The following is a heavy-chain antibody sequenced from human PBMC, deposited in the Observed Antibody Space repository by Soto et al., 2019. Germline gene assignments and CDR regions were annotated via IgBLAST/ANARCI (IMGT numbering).Heavy chain of an antibody. D-gene: IGHD6-13*01. CDR1: GFTFSSFA. CDR3: VQDWTGNSCPCMVV. CDR2: ISRSGETT. J-gene: IGHJ6*02. Sequence: EVQLLESGGGLVQPGGSLRLSCAASGFTFSSFAMTWVRQAPGEGLEWVSSISRSGETTYYSDSVKGRFTISRDISSNMVYLQMTSMRAEGTAVDFCVQDWTGNSCPCMVVWGQGTTVTVSS. V-gene: IGHV3-23*01.